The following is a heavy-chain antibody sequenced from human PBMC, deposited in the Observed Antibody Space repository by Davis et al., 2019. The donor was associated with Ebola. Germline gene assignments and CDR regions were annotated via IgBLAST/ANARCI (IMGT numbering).Heavy chain of an antibody. CDR2: ISGSGGSP. CDR3: AKDPDIVVVPAAINYYYYGMDV. CDR1: GFTFSSYA. V-gene: IGHV3-23*01. Sequence: PGGSLRLSCAASGFTFSSYAMSWVRQAPGKGLEWVSAISGSGGSPYYADSVKGRFTISRDNSKNTLYLQMNSLRAEDTAVYYCAKDPDIVVVPAAINYYYYGMDVWGQGTTVTVSS. D-gene: IGHD2-2*02. J-gene: IGHJ6*02.